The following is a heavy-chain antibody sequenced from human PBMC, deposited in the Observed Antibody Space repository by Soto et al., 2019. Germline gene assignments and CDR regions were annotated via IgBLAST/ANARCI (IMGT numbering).Heavy chain of an antibody. J-gene: IGHJ3*02. CDR3: ARLYSGYDNDAFDI. V-gene: IGHV1-8*01. D-gene: IGHD5-12*01. CDR1: GYTFTSYD. CDR2: MNPNSGNT. Sequence: ASVKVSCKASGYTFTSYDINWVRQATGQGLEWMGWMNPNSGNTGYAQKFQGRVTMTRNTSISTAYMELSSLRSEDTAVYYCARLYSGYDNDAFDIWGQGTMVTV.